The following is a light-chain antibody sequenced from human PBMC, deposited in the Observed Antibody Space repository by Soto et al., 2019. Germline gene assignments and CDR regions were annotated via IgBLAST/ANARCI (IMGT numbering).Light chain of an antibody. CDR3: QQRSNWPIT. CDR2: GAS. J-gene: IGKJ5*01. CDR1: QSVSSN. V-gene: IGKV3-15*01. Sequence: EIVMTQSPATLSVSPGERATLSCMASQSVSSNLAWYQQKPGQAPRLLIYGASTRATGIPARFSGSGSGTEFTLTISSLQSEDFALYYCQQRSNWPITFGQGTRLEIK.